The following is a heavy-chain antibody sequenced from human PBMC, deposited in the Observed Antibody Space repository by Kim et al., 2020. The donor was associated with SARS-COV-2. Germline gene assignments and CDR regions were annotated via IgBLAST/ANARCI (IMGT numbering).Heavy chain of an antibody. CDR3: SRNMYYDYVWGSDRPASFIHHYWGMDV. D-gene: IGHD3-16*02. CDR1: GFTVSSNY. CDR2: IYSGGST. Sequence: GGSLRLSCAASGFTVSSNYMSWVRQAPGKGLEWVSVIYSGGSTYYADSVKGRCTISRDNSENTLYLQMNSLRDEDTAVYYCSRNMYYDYVWGSDRPASFIHHYWGMDVWGQGHTVTVSS. V-gene: IGHV3-66*02. J-gene: IGHJ6*02.